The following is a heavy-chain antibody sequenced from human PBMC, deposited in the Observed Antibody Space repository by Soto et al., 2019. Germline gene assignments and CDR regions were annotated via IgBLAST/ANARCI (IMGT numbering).Heavy chain of an antibody. CDR3: ARNCSNTSCQIWGFDY. V-gene: IGHV4-34*01. Sequence: PSETLSLTCAVYGGSFSGYYWSWIRQPPGKGLEWIGEINHSGSTNYSPSLKSRVTISVDTSRNQFSLKLSSVTAADTAVYYCARNCSNTSCQIWGFDYWGQGTLVTVSS. J-gene: IGHJ4*02. D-gene: IGHD2-2*01. CDR1: GGSFSGYY. CDR2: INHSGST.